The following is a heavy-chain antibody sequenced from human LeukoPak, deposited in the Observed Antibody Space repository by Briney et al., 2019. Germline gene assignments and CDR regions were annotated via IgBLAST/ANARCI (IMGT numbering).Heavy chain of an antibody. J-gene: IGHJ6*02. CDR1: GFILSNHW. D-gene: IGHD1/OR15-1a*01. CDR3: ARNNDMDV. CDR2: MNKDGSEK. Sequence: GGSLRLSCAASGFILSNHWMTWVRQAPGKGPEWVANMNKDGSEKYYVDSVKGRFTISRDTAKNSLYLQMNNLRAEDTALYYCARNNDMDVWGQGTTVAVSS. V-gene: IGHV3-7*03.